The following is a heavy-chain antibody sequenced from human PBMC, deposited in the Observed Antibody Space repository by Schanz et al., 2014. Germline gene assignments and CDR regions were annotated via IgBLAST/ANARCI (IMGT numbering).Heavy chain of an antibody. D-gene: IGHD1-26*01. CDR1: GYTFTDYH. J-gene: IGHJ5*02. CDR3: AREGAVILSLSGWFDP. Sequence: QVQLVQSGAEVKKPGASVKVSCKSSGYTFTDYHIHWVRQAPEQGLEYMGRINRKSGGTNFAQKFQGRVTMTRATSISTVNLELSRLRPDDTAVYYCAREGAVILSLSGWFDPWGQGTLVTVSS. CDR2: INRKSGGT. V-gene: IGHV1-2*06.